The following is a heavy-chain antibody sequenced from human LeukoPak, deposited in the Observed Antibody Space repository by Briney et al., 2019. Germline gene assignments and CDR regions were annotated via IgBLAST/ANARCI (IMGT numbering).Heavy chain of an antibody. D-gene: IGHD6-6*01. CDR3: ARREQLAEIIDY. Sequence: PGESLRISCKGSGYRFTSNWITWVRQMPGKGLEWMGRIDPSDSYTNYSPSFQGHVTISADKSISTAYLQWSSLKASDTAMYYCARREQLAEIIDYWGQGTLVTVSS. V-gene: IGHV5-10-1*01. CDR2: IDPSDSYT. J-gene: IGHJ4*02. CDR1: GYRFTSNW.